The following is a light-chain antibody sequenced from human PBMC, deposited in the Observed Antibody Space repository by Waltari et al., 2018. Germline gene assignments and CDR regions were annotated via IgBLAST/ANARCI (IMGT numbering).Light chain of an antibody. CDR3: QSYDTSLSVV. Sequence: QSVLTQPPSVSGAPGQRVTISCTGGGSNIGAGYDVHWYRQLPGKAPDLLIYGVNNRPSGVPDRFFGSLSGTSASLAITGLQAEDEADYYCQSYDTSLSVVFGGGTKLTV. V-gene: IGLV1-40*01. CDR1: GSNIGAGYD. J-gene: IGLJ2*01. CDR2: GVN.